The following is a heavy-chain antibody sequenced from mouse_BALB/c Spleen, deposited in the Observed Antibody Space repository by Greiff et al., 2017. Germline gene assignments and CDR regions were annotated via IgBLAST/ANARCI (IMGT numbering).Heavy chain of an antibody. CDR3: ARGKGYYAMDY. CDR1: GYTFSSYW. V-gene: IGHV1-9*01. Sequence: VQRVESGAELMKPGASVKISCKATGYTFSSYWIEWVKQRPGHGLEWIGEILPGSGSTNYNEKFKGKATFTADTSSNTAYMQLSSLTSEDSAVYYCARGKGYYAMDYWGQGTSVTVSS. CDR2: ILPGSGST. J-gene: IGHJ4*01.